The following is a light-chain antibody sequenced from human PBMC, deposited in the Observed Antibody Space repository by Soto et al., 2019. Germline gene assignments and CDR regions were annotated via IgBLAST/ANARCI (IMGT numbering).Light chain of an antibody. CDR1: QILNRNY. V-gene: IGKV3-20*01. J-gene: IGKJ2*01. CDR3: QLYDCSTVGYT. Sequence: ELVLTQSPGTLSLSPGERVALSCRASQILNRNYFACYQQKPGQATRLLIYGATIRADDIPERFSGSGSSTDFTLTISRLEPEDFAMSYCQLYDCSTVGYTFGRGTKLEMK. CDR2: GAT.